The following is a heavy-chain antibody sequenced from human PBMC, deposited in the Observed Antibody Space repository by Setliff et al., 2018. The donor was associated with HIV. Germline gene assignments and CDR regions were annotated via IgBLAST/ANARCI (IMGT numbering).Heavy chain of an antibody. J-gene: IGHJ4*03. CDR1: NDSNTSFY. CDR2: IYTSGSS. V-gene: IGHV4-4*08. CDR3: ARAPYSAYDYTSFHT. Sequence: SETLSLTCTVSNDSNTSFYWTWIRQPPGKGLEWIGYIYTSGSSNYNPSLKSRVTFSIDTSKNQFSLKLDSVTAADTAVYYCARAPYSAYDYTSFHTWGQGTMVTVSS. D-gene: IGHD5-12*01.